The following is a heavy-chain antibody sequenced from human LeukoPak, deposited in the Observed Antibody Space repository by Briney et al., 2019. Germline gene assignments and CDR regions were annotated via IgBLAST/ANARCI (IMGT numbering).Heavy chain of an antibody. Sequence: ASVKVSCKASGYTFTSYGISWVRQAPGQGLEWMGWISAYNGNTNYAQKLQGRVTMTTDTSTSTAYMVLRSLRSDDTAVCYCARDDYGGNSGRYYYYYMDVWGKGTTVTVSS. CDR1: GYTFTSYG. CDR2: ISAYNGNT. J-gene: IGHJ6*03. D-gene: IGHD4-23*01. V-gene: IGHV1-18*01. CDR3: ARDDYGGNSGRYYYYYMDV.